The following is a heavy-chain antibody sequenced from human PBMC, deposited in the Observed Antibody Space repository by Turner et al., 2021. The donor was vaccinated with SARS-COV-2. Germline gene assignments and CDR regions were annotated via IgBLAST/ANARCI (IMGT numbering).Heavy chain of an antibody. D-gene: IGHD6-6*01. Sequence: QVRLQQWGAGLLKPSETLSLTCAVHGGSSSGYYWSGIRQPPGKGLEWIGEISHSGTTNYNPSLKNRVTISKDTSKNQFSLKLSSVTAADTGVYYCARDIADRRRAFDYWGQGTQVTVSS. J-gene: IGHJ4*02. CDR3: ARDIADRRRAFDY. CDR1: GGSSSGYY. V-gene: IGHV4-34*01. CDR2: ISHSGTT.